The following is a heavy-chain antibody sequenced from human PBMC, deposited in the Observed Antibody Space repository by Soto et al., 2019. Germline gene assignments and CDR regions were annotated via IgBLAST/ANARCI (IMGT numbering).Heavy chain of an antibody. CDR3: ARWGTRGGWDV. V-gene: IGHV3-30*19. Sequence: QVQLVESGVGVVQPGTSLRVSCVGSGFTFRSYVIHWVRQAPGKGLEWVALTSYDGSDKYYGDSVRGRFTISRDNSRNAVDLQMDSLRREDTALYYCARWGTRGGWDVWGQGTLVSVSS. CDR1: GFTFRSYV. D-gene: IGHD3-16*01. J-gene: IGHJ1*01. CDR2: TSYDGSDK.